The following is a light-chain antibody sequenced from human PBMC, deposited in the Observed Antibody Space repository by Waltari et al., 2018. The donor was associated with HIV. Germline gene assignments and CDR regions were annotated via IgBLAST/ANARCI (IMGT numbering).Light chain of an antibody. J-gene: IGLJ3*02. CDR2: RVT. Sequence: QSALAQPASMSGSPGQSVTISCAGRPLDIGTFYFVSWYQQLPGKAPKLLIYRVTFRPSGVPSRFSASKSANTASLTISDLQTEDEAHYYCSSYTITNTWVFGGGTLLTVL. V-gene: IGLV2-14*01. CDR1: PLDIGTFYF. CDR3: SSYTITNTWV.